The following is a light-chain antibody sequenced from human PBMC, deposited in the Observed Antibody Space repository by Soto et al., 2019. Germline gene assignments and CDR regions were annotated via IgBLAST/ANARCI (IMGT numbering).Light chain of an antibody. CDR2: DAS. V-gene: IGKV3-15*01. CDR1: QRVGSY. Sequence: EIEMTQSPATLSVSPGQRVTLSCMASQRVGSYLAWYQLKVVQAPRLLIYDASSRASGIPARFNGSGSGTEFTLNIGSLPSEDFAVYYCQQYNYWPPWTLGQRTKV. J-gene: IGKJ1*01. CDR3: QQYNYWPPWT.